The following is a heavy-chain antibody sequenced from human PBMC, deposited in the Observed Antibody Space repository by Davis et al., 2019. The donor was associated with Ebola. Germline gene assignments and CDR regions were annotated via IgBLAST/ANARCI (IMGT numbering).Heavy chain of an antibody. J-gene: IGHJ6*04. CDR2: INHSGST. D-gene: IGHD3-3*01. CDR1: GGSFSGYY. CDR3: ALRVLRFLEWPLMDV. Sequence: PSETLSLTCAVYGGSFSGYYWSWIRQPPGKGLEWIGEINHSGSTNYNPSLKSRVTISVDTSKNQFSLKLSSVTAADTAVYYCALRVLRFLEWPLMDVWGKGTTVTVSS. V-gene: IGHV4-34*01.